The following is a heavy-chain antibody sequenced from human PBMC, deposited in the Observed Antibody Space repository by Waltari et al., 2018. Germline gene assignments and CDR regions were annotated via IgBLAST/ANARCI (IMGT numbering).Heavy chain of an antibody. CDR3: ARVPIHSPLRVGGYYYYGMDV. CDR1: GGTFSSYA. CDR2: IIPILGTA. Sequence: QVQLVQSGAEVKKPGSSVKVSCKASGGTFSSYAISRVRQAPGQGLEWMGGIIPILGTANYAQKFQGRVTSTADESTSTAYMELSSLRSEDTAVYYCARVPIHSPLRVGGYYYYGMDVWGQGTTVTVSS. J-gene: IGHJ6*02. V-gene: IGHV1-69*13. D-gene: IGHD2-8*02.